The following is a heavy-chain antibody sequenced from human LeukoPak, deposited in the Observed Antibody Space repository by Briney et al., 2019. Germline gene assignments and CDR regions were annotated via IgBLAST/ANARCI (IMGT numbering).Heavy chain of an antibody. CDR2: ISYDGSNK. J-gene: IGHJ4*02. CDR1: GFTFSSYA. D-gene: IGHD3-10*01. Sequence: GGSLRLSCAASGFTFSSYAMHWVRQVPGKGLEWVAVISYDGSNKYYADSVKGRFTISRDNSKNTLYLQMNSLRAEDTAVYYCARDYLDYYGSGSLKFWGQGTLVTVSS. V-gene: IGHV3-30*04. CDR3: ARDYLDYYGSGSLKF.